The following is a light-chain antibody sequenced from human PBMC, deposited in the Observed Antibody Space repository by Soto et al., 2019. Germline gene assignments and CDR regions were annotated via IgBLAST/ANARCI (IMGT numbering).Light chain of an antibody. V-gene: IGLV2-14*03. CDR2: DVN. CDR1: SSDFSGYNY. Sequence: QSVLTQPASVSGTPGQSITLSCSGTSSDFSGYNYVSWYQQHRGEAPLLIIYDVNNRPSGVSNRFSGSTSGNTASLTISGLQADDEANYYCSSYSSTTTLVVFGTGTKVTV. CDR3: SSYSSTTTLVV. J-gene: IGLJ1*01.